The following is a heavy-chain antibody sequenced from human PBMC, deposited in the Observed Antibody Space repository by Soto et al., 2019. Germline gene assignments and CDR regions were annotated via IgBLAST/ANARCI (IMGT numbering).Heavy chain of an antibody. CDR1: GYTFTSYA. V-gene: IGHV1-3*05. D-gene: IGHD2-21*02. Sequence: QVQLVQSGAEEKKPGASVKVSCKASGYTFTSYAMHWVRQAPGQRLEWMGWINAGNGNTKYSQKFQGRVTMTRDTSASTAYMELISLRSEDTAVYYCARSIVVVTALDYWCQGTLVTVSS. CDR3: ARSIVVVTALDY. CDR2: INAGNGNT. J-gene: IGHJ4*02.